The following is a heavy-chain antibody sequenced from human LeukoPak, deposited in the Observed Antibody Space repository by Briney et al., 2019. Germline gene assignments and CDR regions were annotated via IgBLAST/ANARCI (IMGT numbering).Heavy chain of an antibody. CDR2: ISYDGSNK. D-gene: IGHD3-10*01. CDR3: AKPSGSGSYYFRREPFY. CDR1: GFTFSSYG. V-gene: IGHV3-30*18. J-gene: IGHJ4*02. Sequence: GRSPRLSCAASGFTFSSYGMHWVRQAPGKGLEWVAVISYDGSNKYYADSVKGRLSISRENTKNTLYLQMNSLRAEDTAVYYCAKPSGSGSYYFRREPFYWGQGTLVTVSS.